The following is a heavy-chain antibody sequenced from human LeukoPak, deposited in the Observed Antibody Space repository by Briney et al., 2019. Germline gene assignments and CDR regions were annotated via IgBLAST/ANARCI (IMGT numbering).Heavy chain of an antibody. V-gene: IGHV3-30*18. Sequence: GGSLRLSCAASGFTFSSYGMHWVRQAPGKGLEWVAVISYDGSNKYYADSVKGRFTISRDNSKNTPYLQMNSLRAEDTAVYYCAKGEITHWGQGTLVTVSS. J-gene: IGHJ4*02. D-gene: IGHD5-24*01. CDR3: AKGEITH. CDR2: ISYDGSNK. CDR1: GFTFSSYG.